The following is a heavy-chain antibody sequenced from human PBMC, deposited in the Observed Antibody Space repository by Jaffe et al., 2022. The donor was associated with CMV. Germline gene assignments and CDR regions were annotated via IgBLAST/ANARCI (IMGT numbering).Heavy chain of an antibody. D-gene: IGHD1-26*01. J-gene: IGHJ6*02. V-gene: IGHV3-33*01. Sequence: QAQLVESGGGVVQPGRSLTLSCAASGLSFSNYGMHWVRQAPGKGLEWVAAVWYDGRNKNYADSVKGRFTVSRDNSKNTLYLQMNSLRADDTGVYYCARERERLGFQYYYGFDVWGQGTAVTVSS. CDR2: VWYDGRNK. CDR3: ARERERLGFQYYYGFDV. CDR1: GLSFSNYG.